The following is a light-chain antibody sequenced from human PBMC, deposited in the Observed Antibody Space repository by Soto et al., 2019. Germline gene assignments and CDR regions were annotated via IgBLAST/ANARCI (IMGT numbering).Light chain of an antibody. V-gene: IGLV1-44*01. CDR1: RSNVGRNS. CDR3: AAWDDSLNAWV. Sequence: QSVVTQPPSASQTPGQRVTISCSGSRSNVGRNSVSWYQHVPGTAPKLLIYSHDQRPSGVPDRISASRSGTAASLAISGPRSEDEAFYYCAAWDDSLNAWVFGGGTKLTVL. J-gene: IGLJ3*02. CDR2: SHD.